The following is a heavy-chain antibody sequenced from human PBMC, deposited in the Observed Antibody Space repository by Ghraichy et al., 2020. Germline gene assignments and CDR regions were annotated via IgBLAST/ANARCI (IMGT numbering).Heavy chain of an antibody. J-gene: IGHJ4*02. D-gene: IGHD2-15*01. CDR3: AKDDLTVVVASTPYYFDY. V-gene: IGHV3-23*01. Sequence: GGSLRLSCAASGFTFSSYAMSWVRQAPGKGLEWVSAISGSGGSTYYADSVKGRFTISRDNSKNTLYLQMNSLRAEDTAVYYCAKDDLTVVVASTPYYFDYWGQGTPVTVSS. CDR1: GFTFSSYA. CDR2: ISGSGGST.